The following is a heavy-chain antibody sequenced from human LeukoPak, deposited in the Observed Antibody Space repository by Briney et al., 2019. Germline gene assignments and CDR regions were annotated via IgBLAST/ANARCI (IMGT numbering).Heavy chain of an antibody. Sequence: GRSLSLSRALSGFPPCLYAIHCVPHAPDERVEWVVVMSFDERNTYYSESVKVRFTITRDNCRNTLYLQMNSPRTEDTAVYYCTFLEEYRYGTGSSYGTDVWGQGTAVTVS. CDR2: MSFDERNT. CDR1: GFPPCLYA. D-gene: IGHD5-18*01. V-gene: IGHV3-30*03. CDR3: TFLEEYRYGTGSSYGTDV. J-gene: IGHJ6*02.